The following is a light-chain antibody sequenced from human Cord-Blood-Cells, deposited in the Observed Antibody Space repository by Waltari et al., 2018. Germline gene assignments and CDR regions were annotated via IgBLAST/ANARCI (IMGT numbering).Light chain of an antibody. J-gene: IGLJ7*01. V-gene: IGLV2-14*01. CDR1: SSDVGGYNY. CDR2: DVS. Sequence: QSALTQPASVSGSPGQSLTISCTGTSSDVGGYNYVPWYQQHPGKAPKLMIYDVSHRPSGVSNRFSGSKSGNTASLTISGLQAEDEADYYCSSYTSSSTLVFGGGTQLTVL. CDR3: SSYTSSSTLV.